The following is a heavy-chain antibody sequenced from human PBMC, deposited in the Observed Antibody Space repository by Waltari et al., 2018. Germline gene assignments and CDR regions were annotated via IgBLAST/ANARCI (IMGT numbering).Heavy chain of an antibody. J-gene: IGHJ4*02. D-gene: IGHD4-17*01. V-gene: IGHV4-59*01. Sequence: QVQLQESGPGLVKPSETLSLTCTVSGGSISSYYWSWIRQPPGKGLEWIGYIYYSESTYYNPSLKSRVTISVDTSKNQFSLKLSSVTAADTAVYYCARDSGTVTSFFDYWGQGTLVTVSS. CDR2: IYYSEST. CDR1: GGSISSYY. CDR3: ARDSGTVTSFFDY.